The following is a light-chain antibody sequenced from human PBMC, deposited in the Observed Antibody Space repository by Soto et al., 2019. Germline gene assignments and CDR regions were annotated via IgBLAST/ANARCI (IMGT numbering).Light chain of an antibody. CDR2: EIN. CDR3: QSYDSSLSTYV. Sequence: QSVLTQPPSASGSPGQSVTISCTGTSSDVGAYDYVSWYQQHPGKAPKLMIYEINKRPSGVPDRFSGSKSGNTASLTVSGLQAEDEADYYCQSYDSSLSTYVFGTGTKFTVL. J-gene: IGLJ1*01. V-gene: IGLV2-8*01. CDR1: SSDVGAYDY.